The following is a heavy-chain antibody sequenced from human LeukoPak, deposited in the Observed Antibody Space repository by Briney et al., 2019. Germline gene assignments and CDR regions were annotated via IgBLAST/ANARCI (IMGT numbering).Heavy chain of an antibody. CDR1: GFTFSTYN. J-gene: IGHJ4*02. CDR3: ARNPAGIGDY. D-gene: IGHD1-26*01. V-gene: IGHV3-48*02. CDR2: ISSGSRII. Sequence: PGGSLRLSCAASGFTFSTYNMNWVRQAPGKGLEWVSSISSGSRIIYYADSVKGRFTVSRDNAKTSLYLQMNSLRDEDTAVYYCARNPAGIGDYWGQGTLVTVSS.